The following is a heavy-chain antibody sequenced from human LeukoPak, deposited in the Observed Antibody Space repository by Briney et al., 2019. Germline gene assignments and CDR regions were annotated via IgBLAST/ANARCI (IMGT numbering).Heavy chain of an antibody. J-gene: IGHJ3*02. CDR2: VSGYNGMA. CDR3: ARSIASTYDAFDI. V-gene: IGHV1-18*01. Sequence: ASVKVSCKASGGTLGTYAVSWVRQAPGQGLEWVGWVSGYNGMANHAQRLQGRVTMTTDTSTTTAYMELRSLRSDDTAVYYCARSIASTYDAFDIWGQGTMVTVSS. CDR1: GGTLGTYA. D-gene: IGHD2-21*01.